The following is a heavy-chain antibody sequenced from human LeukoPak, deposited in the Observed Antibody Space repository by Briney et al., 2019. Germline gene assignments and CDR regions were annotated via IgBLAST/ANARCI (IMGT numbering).Heavy chain of an antibody. CDR2: IQSKADGGTT. CDR3: SSSAAVTLLFY. V-gene: IGHV3-15*01. J-gene: IGHJ4*02. CDR1: GFTFSNAW. Sequence: GGSLRLSCAASGFTFSNAWMSWVRQAPGKGLEWVGRIQSKADGGTTDYAAPVKGRFTIPRDDSKSTLYLQLNSLKTEDTAVYYCSSSAAVTLLFYWGRGTLVTVFS. D-gene: IGHD2-15*01.